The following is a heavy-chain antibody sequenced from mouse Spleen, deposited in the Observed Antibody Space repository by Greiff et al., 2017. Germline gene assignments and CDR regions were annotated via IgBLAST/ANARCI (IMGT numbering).Heavy chain of an antibody. Sequence: VQLKESGAELVKPGASVKLSCTASGFNIKDYYMHWVKQRTEQGLEWIGRIDPEDGETKYAPKFQGKATITADTSSNTAYLQLSSLTSEDTAVYYCAPFITTAPWYFDVWGAGTTVTVSS. D-gene: IGHD1-2*01. J-gene: IGHJ1*01. CDR3: APFITTAPWYFDV. CDR1: GFNIKDYY. CDR2: IDPEDGET. V-gene: IGHV14-2*01.